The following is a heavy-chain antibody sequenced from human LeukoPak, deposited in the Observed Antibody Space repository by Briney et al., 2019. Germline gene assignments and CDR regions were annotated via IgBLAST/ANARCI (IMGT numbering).Heavy chain of an antibody. Sequence: GGSLRLSCAASGFTFSSYWMSWVRQAPGKGLEWVANIKQDGSEKYYVDSVKGRSTISRDNAKNSLYLQMNSLRAEDTAVYYCARVSIVATINSGNDSDYWGQGTLVTVSS. J-gene: IGHJ4*02. CDR2: IKQDGSEK. D-gene: IGHD5-12*01. CDR3: ARVSIVATINSGNDSDY. CDR1: GFTFSSYW. V-gene: IGHV3-7*01.